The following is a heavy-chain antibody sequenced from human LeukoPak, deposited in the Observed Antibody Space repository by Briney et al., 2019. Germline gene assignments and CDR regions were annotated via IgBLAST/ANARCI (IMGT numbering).Heavy chain of an antibody. CDR1: GFIFSNYD. J-gene: IGHJ4*02. V-gene: IGHV3-33*01. CDR3: ARRVQYYFDY. Sequence: PGGSLRLSCAASGFIFSNYDMHWVRQAPGKGLEWVAVIWYDGSDKHYADSVQGRFTISRDNSKNSLYLQMNSLRAEDTALYYCARRVQYYFDYWGQGTLVTVPS. CDR2: IWYDGSDK.